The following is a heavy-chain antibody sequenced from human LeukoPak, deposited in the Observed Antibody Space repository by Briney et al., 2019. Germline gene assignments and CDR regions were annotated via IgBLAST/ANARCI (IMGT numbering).Heavy chain of an antibody. J-gene: IGHJ3*02. CDR3: ARDRGIAVASSAFDI. D-gene: IGHD6-19*01. CDR2: ISSSSSYI. Sequence: GGSLRLSCAASGFTFSSYSMNWVRQAPGKGLEWVSSISSSSSYIYYADSVKGRFTISRDNAKNSLYLQMNSLRAEDTAVYYCARDRGIAVASSAFDIWGQGTMVTVSS. CDR1: GFTFSSYS. V-gene: IGHV3-21*01.